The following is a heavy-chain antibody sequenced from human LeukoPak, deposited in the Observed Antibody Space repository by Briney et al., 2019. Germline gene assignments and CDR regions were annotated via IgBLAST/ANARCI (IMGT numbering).Heavy chain of an antibody. Sequence: SKPRPLTSTFPVAPTTNGDHSWSWIRHHPGKGLEWIGHIYYSGSTYYNPSLKSRGIISVETSKNQFSLKLSSVTAADTAVYYCARITLSWREFDCWGQGTLVTVSS. CDR3: ARITLSWREFDC. J-gene: IGHJ4*02. CDR2: IYYSGST. D-gene: IGHD3-16*01. V-gene: IGHV4-31*03. CDR1: VAPTTNGDHS.